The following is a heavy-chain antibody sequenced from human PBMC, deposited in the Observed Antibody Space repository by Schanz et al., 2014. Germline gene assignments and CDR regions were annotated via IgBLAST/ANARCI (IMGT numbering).Heavy chain of an antibody. V-gene: IGHV4-31*01. CDR3: ARVRPGFAIDP. CDR2: IDYRGNP. CDR1: SGSISSGGYF. Sequence: QVQLQESGPGLVKPSQTLSLTCSVSSGSISSGGYFWTWIRQHPGKGLEWIGHIDYRGNPYYNESLKSTITISLHATENQFSLQLTSVTAADSAVYYCARVRPGFAIDPWGQGTLVTVSS. D-gene: IGHD6-25*01. J-gene: IGHJ5*02.